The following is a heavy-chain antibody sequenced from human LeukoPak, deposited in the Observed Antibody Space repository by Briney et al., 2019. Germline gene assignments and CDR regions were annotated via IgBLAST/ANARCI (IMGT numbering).Heavy chain of an antibody. V-gene: IGHV1-46*01. Sequence: ASVKVSCKTSGYTFTKYLIHWVRQAPGQGLEWMGTVNPQGDITNYAQRFQGRITLTEDTSTSTVYMELSSLTSEDTAVYYCARPSYCVADNCGYWLDPWGPGTLVTVSS. CDR3: ARPSYCVADNCGYWLDP. CDR2: VNPQGDIT. D-gene: IGHD2-21*01. J-gene: IGHJ5*02. CDR1: GYTFTKYL.